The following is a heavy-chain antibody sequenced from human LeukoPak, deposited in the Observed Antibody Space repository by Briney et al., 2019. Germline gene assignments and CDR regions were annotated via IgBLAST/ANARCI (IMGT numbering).Heavy chain of an antibody. CDR1: VYTFTSYY. D-gene: IGHD5-12*01. CDR2: INPSGGST. J-gene: IGHJ4*02. V-gene: IGHV1-46*01. Sequence: ASVKVSFKCSVYTFTSYYLHWVRQAPGQGLEWMGIINPSGGSTSYAQKFQGRVTMTRDTSTSTVYMELSSLRSEDTAVYYCARAHSGYDSPDYWGQGTLVTVSS. CDR3: ARAHSGYDSPDY.